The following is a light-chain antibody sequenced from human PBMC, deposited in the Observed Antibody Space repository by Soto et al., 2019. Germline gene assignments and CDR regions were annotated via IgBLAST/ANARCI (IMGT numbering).Light chain of an antibody. J-gene: IGKJ4*01. Sequence: EIVWTQSPRTLSVSPGERATLSGRASQGLRSTSLAWYQQKPGQAPRLLIYGASSRATGIPDRFSGSGSGTDFTLTISRLEPEDFAVYYCQQYSSSPLTFGGGTRWIS. CDR3: QQYSSSPLT. V-gene: IGKV3-20*01. CDR2: GAS. CDR1: QGLRSTS.